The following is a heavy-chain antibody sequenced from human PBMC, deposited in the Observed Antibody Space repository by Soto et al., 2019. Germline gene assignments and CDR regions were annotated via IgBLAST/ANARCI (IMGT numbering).Heavy chain of an antibody. Sequence: QVQLVQSGAEVKRPGSSVKVSCESSGDTFNSYVISWVRQAPGQGLEWMGGIIPIIGVTHYAQKFQGRVTISALSSTGTAYMELTNLGFDDTALYYCASESLGAKGADHWGQGTLVTVSS. D-gene: IGHD3-16*01. CDR1: GDTFNSYV. CDR2: IIPIIGVT. V-gene: IGHV1-69*17. J-gene: IGHJ4*02. CDR3: ASESLGAKGADH.